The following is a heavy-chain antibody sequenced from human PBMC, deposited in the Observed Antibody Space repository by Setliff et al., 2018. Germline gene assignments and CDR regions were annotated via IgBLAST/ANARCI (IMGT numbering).Heavy chain of an antibody. CDR3: ARPAYSSRWYEIKGFDY. V-gene: IGHV5-51*01. CDR2: IYPADSDS. J-gene: IGHJ4*02. CDR1: GYTFSDNW. Sequence: PGESLKISCHGSGYTFSDNWIAWVRQVPGKGLEWMGIIYPADSDSRYSPSFQGQVTFSVDKSISTAYLQWSSLKASDTAIYYCARPAYSSRWYEIKGFDYWGQGTLVTVSS. D-gene: IGHD6-13*01.